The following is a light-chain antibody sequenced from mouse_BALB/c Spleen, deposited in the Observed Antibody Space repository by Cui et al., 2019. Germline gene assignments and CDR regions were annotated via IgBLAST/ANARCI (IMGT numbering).Light chain of an antibody. CDR3: QQWSSNPFT. CDR2: DTS. J-gene: IGKJ4*01. V-gene: IGKV4-59*01. Sequence: QLALTQSPAIMSASPGEKVTMTCSASSSVSYMHWYQQKSGTSPKIWIYDTSKLASGVPARFSGSGSGTSYSLTISSMEAEDAATYYCQQWSSNPFTFGSGTKLEIK. CDR1: SSVSY.